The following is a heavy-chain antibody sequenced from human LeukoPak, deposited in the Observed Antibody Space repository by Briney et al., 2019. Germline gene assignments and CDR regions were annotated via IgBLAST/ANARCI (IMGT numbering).Heavy chain of an antibody. Sequence: VASVKVSCKASGYTFTGYYIHWVRQAPGQGLEWMGRINPNSGGTDYPQKFQARVTMTRDTSISTAYMELSRLTSDDTAVYYCAREMGIGSYRTTDYWGQGTLVTVSS. D-gene: IGHD1-26*01. CDR2: INPNSGGT. V-gene: IGHV1-2*06. J-gene: IGHJ4*02. CDR3: AREMGIGSYRTTDY. CDR1: GYTFTGYY.